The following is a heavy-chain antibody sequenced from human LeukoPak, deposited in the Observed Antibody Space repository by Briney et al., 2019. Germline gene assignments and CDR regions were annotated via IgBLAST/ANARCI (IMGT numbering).Heavy chain of an antibody. CDR1: GGSITSRSFY. D-gene: IGHD6-13*01. CDR2: IYTSGST. CDR3: ARDQGRWKQQLDRRWFDP. V-gene: IGHV4-39*07. J-gene: IGHJ5*02. Sequence: PSETLSLTCTVSGGSITSRSFYWGWIRQPPGKGLEWIGRIYTSGSTNYNPSLKSRVTMSVDTSKNQFSLKLSSVTAADTAVYYCARDQGRWKQQLDRRWFDPWGQGTLVTVSS.